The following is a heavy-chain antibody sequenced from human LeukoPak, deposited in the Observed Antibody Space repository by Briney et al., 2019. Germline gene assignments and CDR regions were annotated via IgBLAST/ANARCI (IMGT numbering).Heavy chain of an antibody. V-gene: IGHV3-53*01. D-gene: IGHD2-21*02. J-gene: IGHJ1*01. CDR3: ARTDETAPAEDFQH. Sequence: GSLRLSCAASGLSVSSNYMSWVRQAPGKGLEWVSVIYSGGSTYYADSVKGRFTISRDNSKNTLYLQMKSLRAEDTAVYYCARTDETAPAEDFQHWGQGTLVTVSS. CDR1: GLSVSSNY. CDR2: IYSGGST.